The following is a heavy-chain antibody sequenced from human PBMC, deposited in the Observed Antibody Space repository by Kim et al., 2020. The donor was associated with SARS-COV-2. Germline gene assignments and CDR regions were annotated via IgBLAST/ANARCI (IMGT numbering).Heavy chain of an antibody. Sequence: WYNNYALSVKGRITINPETSKNQFSLQLNSVTPEDTAVYYCARQVASLDYWGQGTLVTVSS. CDR2: WYN. D-gene: IGHD5-12*01. J-gene: IGHJ4*02. V-gene: IGHV6-1*01. CDR3: ARQVASLDY.